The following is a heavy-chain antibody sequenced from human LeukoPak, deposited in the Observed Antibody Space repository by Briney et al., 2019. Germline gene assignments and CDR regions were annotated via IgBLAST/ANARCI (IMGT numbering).Heavy chain of an antibody. D-gene: IGHD6-19*01. CDR2: IKQDGSEK. CDR1: GFTFSSYW. V-gene: IGHV3-7*01. CDR3: AREGSSGWLNWFDP. J-gene: IGHJ5*02. Sequence: GGSPRLSRAASGFTFSSYWMSWVRQAPGKGLEWVANIKQDGSEKYYVDSVKGRFTISRDNAKNSLYLQMNSLRAEDTAVYYCAREGSSGWLNWFDPWGQGTLVTVSS.